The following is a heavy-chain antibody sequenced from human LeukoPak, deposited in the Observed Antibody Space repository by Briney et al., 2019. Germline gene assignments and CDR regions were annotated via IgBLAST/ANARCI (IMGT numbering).Heavy chain of an antibody. CDR2: IYHSGST. Sequence: SQTLSLTCAVSGGSISSGGYSWSWIRQPPGKGLEWIGYIYHSGSTYYNPSLKSRVTISVDRSKNQFSLKLSSVTAADTAVYYRARDRCSSTSCYWDYWGQGTLVTVSS. V-gene: IGHV4-30-2*01. CDR3: ARDRCSSTSCYWDY. J-gene: IGHJ4*02. D-gene: IGHD2-2*01. CDR1: GGSISSGGYS.